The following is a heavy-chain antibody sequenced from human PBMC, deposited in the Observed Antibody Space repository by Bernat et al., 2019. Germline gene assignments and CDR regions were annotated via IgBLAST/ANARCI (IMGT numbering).Heavy chain of an antibody. Sequence: QVQLQESGPGLVKPSETLSLTRTVSGGSISSYYWSWIRQPPGKGLEWIGYIYYSGSTNYNPSLKSRVTISVDTSKNQFSLKLSSVTAADTAVYYCARGYCSGGSCSGLSYYWGQGTLVTVSS. J-gene: IGHJ4*02. CDR3: ARGYCSGGSCSGLSYY. CDR2: IYYSGST. D-gene: IGHD2-15*01. V-gene: IGHV4-59*01. CDR1: GGSISSYY.